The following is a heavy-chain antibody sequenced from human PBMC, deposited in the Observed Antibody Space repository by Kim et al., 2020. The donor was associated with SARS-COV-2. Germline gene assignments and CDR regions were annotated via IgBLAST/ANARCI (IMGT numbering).Heavy chain of an antibody. D-gene: IGHD3-3*02. CDR3: ARDHFWSGYLPFDY. Sequence: AQKFKGRVTMTRDTSISTAYMELSRLRSDDTAVYYCARDHFWSGYLPFDYWGQGTLVTVSS. V-gene: IGHV1-2*02. J-gene: IGHJ4*02.